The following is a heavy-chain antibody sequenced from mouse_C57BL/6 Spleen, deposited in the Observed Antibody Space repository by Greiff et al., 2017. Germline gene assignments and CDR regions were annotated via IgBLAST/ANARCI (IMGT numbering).Heavy chain of an antibody. Sequence: QVQLKESGAELVKPGASVKLSCKASGYTFTEYTIHWVKQRSGQGLEWIGWFYPGSGSIKYNEKFKDKATLTADKSSSTVYMELSRLTSEDSAVYFCARHEDWGKSLYPWFAYWGQGTLVTVSA. J-gene: IGHJ3*01. CDR2: FYPGSGSI. CDR3: ARHEDWGKSLYPWFAY. CDR1: GYTFTEYT. V-gene: IGHV1-62-2*01. D-gene: IGHD1-3*01.